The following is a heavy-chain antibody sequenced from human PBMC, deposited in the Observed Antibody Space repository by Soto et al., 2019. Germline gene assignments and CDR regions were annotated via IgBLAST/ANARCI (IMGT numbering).Heavy chain of an antibody. CDR2: ISSNGGST. D-gene: IGHD3-22*01. CDR1: GFTFSSYA. CDR3: ARDSRNDDSSGSCAFDI. Sequence: GGSLRLSCAASGFTFSSYAMHWVRQAPGKGLEYVSAISSNGGSTYYANSVKGRFTISRDNSKNTLYLQMGSLRAEDMAVYYCARDSRNDDSSGSCAFDIWGQGTMVTVSS. J-gene: IGHJ3*02. V-gene: IGHV3-64*01.